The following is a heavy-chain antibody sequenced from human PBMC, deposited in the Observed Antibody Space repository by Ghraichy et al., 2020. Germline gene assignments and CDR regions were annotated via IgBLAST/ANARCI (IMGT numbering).Heavy chain of an antibody. CDR1: GYSISSGYY. V-gene: IGHV4-38-2*01. CDR3: ARVSYDSSGRVDY. Sequence: SETLSLTCAVSGYSISSGYYWGWIRQPPGKGLEWIGSIYHSGSTYYNPSLKSRVTISVDTSKNQFSLKLSSVTAADTAVYYCARVSYDSSGRVDYWGQGTLVTVSS. J-gene: IGHJ4*02. CDR2: IYHSGST. D-gene: IGHD3-22*01.